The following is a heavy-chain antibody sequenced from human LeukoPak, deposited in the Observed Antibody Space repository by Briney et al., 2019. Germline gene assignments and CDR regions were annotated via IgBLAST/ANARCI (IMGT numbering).Heavy chain of an antibody. CDR2: IGTSTSYI. J-gene: IGHJ4*02. Sequence: GGSLRLSCAASGFTFSTYIMNWVRQTPGKGLEWVSSIGTSTSYIYYADSVKGRFTISRDNAKNSLYLQMNSLRAEDTAVYYCACYFDYWGQGTLVTVSS. V-gene: IGHV3-21*01. CDR3: ACYFDY. CDR1: GFTFSTYI.